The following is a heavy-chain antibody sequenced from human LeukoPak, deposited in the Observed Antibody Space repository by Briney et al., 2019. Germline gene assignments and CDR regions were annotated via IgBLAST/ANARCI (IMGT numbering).Heavy chain of an antibody. CDR1: GYTFTSYG. V-gene: IGHV1-18*01. D-gene: IGHD3-22*01. CDR2: ISAYNGNT. CDR3: ATGLLSYDSSGYYYI. Sequence: ASVKVSCKASGYTFTSYGISWVRQAPGQGLEWMGWISAYNGNTNYAQKLQGRVTMTTDTSTSTAYMELRSLRSEDTAVYYCATGLLSYDSSGYYYIWGQGTLVTVSS. J-gene: IGHJ4*02.